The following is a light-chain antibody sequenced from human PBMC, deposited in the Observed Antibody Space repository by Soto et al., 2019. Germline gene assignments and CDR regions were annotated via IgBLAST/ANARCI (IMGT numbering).Light chain of an antibody. CDR2: GAS. CDR1: QSVSSSY. CDR3: QQYGSSPGT. V-gene: IGKV3-20*01. Sequence: EIVLTQSPGTLSLSPGERATLSCRASQSVSSSYLAWYQQKPGQAPRLLIQGASSRATGIPDRFSGSGSGTDFTLTISKLEPEDFAVYYCQQYGSSPGTFGQGTKVDIK. J-gene: IGKJ1*01.